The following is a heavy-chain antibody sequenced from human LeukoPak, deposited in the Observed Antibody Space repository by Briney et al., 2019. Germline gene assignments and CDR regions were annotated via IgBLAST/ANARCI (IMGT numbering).Heavy chain of an antibody. CDR3: ARRYSSGWYSFGYYYMDV. J-gene: IGHJ6*03. D-gene: IGHD6-19*01. CDR1: GFTFSSYA. Sequence: PGGSLRLSCAASGFTFSSYAMHWVRQAPGKGLEYVSAISSNGGSTYYANSVKGRFTISRDNSKNTLYLQKGSLRAEDMAVYYCARRYSSGWYSFGYYYMDVWGKGTTVTVSS. CDR2: ISSNGGST. V-gene: IGHV3-64*01.